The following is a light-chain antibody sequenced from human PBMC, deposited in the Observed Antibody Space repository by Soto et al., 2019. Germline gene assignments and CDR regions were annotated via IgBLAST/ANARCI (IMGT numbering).Light chain of an antibody. CDR3: SSYTSSSTRV. CDR2: EVS. CDR1: SSDVGGYNY. Sequence: QTVVTQPASVSGSPGQSITISCTGTSSDVGGYNYVSWYQQHPGKAPKLMIYEVSNWPSGVSNRFSGSKSGNTASLTISGLQAEDEADYYCSSYTSSSTRVFGGGTKVTVL. V-gene: IGLV2-14*01. J-gene: IGLJ3*02.